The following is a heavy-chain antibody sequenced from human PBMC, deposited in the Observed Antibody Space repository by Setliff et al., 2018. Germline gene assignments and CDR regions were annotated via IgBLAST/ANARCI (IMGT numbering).Heavy chain of an antibody. CDR2: IYVTEST. CDR3: ARGSTGIYDP. J-gene: IGHJ5*02. V-gene: IGHV4-4*07. Sequence: PSETLSLTCTVSGDSISNYYWNWNRQPAGKGLEWIGRIYVTESTKYNPSLKSRVTLSIDTSKNQFSLKLSSVTAADAAIYYCARGSTGIYDPWGQGILVTVSS. D-gene: IGHD1-1*01. CDR1: GDSISNYY.